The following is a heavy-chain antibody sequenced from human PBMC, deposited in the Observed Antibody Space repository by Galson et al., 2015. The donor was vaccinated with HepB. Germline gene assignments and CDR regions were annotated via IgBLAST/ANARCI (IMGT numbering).Heavy chain of an antibody. D-gene: IGHD4-17*01. CDR1: GFIFSSYT. J-gene: IGHJ4*02. CDR3: ARGSFGDIDY. CDR2: ISSSGGNI. Sequence: SLRLSCAASGFIFSSYTMNWVRQAPGKGLEWIPSISSSGGNIFYADSLKGRFTISRDNAKKSLFLLMNSLRAEDTSVYYCARGSFGDIDYWGQGTLVTVSS. V-gene: IGHV3-21*01.